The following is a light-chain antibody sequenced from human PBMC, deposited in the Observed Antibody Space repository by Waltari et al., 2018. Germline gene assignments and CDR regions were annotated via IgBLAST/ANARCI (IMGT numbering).Light chain of an antibody. J-gene: IGLJ3*02. CDR3: CAYAGKV. CDR2: DDT. Sequence: QSALTQPASVSGSPGQSATISCTGTSNDVGSSNFFSWYQQHPGKAPNLIIHDDTERPSGVSDRCSGSKSANGASLTISGLQAEDEAHYYCCAYAGKVFGGGTRLTVL. V-gene: IGLV2-23*01. CDR1: SNDVGSSNF.